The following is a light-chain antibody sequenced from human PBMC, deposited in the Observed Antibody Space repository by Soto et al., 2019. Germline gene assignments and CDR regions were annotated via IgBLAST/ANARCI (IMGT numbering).Light chain of an antibody. V-gene: IGKV3-15*01. J-gene: IGKJ2*01. CDR2: GAS. Sequence: EIVLTQSPGTLSMSPGERATLSCRASQSLSSSSLAWYQQKPGQAPRLLIYGASTRATGIPARFSGSWSGTEFTLTISSLQSEDFAVYYCQQYNHWPPYTFGQGTKVDIK. CDR1: QSLSSS. CDR3: QQYNHWPPYT.